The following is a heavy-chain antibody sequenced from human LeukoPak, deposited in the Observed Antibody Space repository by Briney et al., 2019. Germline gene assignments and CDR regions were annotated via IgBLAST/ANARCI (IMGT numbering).Heavy chain of an antibody. CDR2: TSGSGGST. V-gene: IGHV3-23*01. CDR3: AKRAYYYDSSGYYSGAFDI. CDR1: GFTFSSYA. D-gene: IGHD3-22*01. Sequence: PGGSLRLSCAASGFTFSSYAMSWVRQAPEKGLEWVSATSGSGGSTYYADSVKGRFAISRDNSKNTLYLQMSSLRVEDTAVYYCAKRAYYYDSSGYYSGAFDIWGQGTMVIVSS. J-gene: IGHJ3*02.